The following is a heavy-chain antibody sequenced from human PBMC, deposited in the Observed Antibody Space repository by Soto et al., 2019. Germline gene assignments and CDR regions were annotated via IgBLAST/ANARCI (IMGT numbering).Heavy chain of an antibody. J-gene: IGHJ4*02. Sequence: QVQLVESGGGLVKPEGSLRLSCAASGFTFSAYYMSWILQAPGKGLEWVSYISDSGSLTHYGDSVKGRFTISRDNAKASLYLQMDSLRAEDTAIYYCARALVLGVGALSQWGQGTLVTVSS. V-gene: IGHV3-11*01. CDR1: GFTFSAYY. CDR2: ISDSGSLT. CDR3: ARALVLGVGALSQ. D-gene: IGHD1-26*01.